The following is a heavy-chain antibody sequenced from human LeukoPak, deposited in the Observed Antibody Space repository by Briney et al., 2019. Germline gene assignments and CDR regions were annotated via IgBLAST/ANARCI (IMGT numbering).Heavy chain of an antibody. CDR3: ARGSYGWFDP. Sequence: SETLSLTCTVSGDSISSYFWTWIRQPPGKGLEWIGFIYHSGTSSYIPSLKRRLTMSVDTSNNQVSLKLNSVTAADTAIYYCARGSYGWFDPWGQGTLVTVSS. J-gene: IGHJ5*02. CDR1: GDSISSYF. D-gene: IGHD1-26*01. V-gene: IGHV4-59*01. CDR2: IYHSGTS.